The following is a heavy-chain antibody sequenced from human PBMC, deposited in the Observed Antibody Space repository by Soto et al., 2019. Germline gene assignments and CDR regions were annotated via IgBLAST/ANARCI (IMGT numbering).Heavy chain of an antibody. CDR2: ISYDGSNK. CDR3: AKDQVVLVPAAIYPDY. Sequence: QVQLVESGGGVVQPGRSLRLSCAASGFTFSSYGMHWVRQAPGKGLEWVAVISYDGSNKYYADSVKGRFTISRDNSKNTLYLQMNSLRAEDTAVYYCAKDQVVLVPAAIYPDYWGQGTLVTVSS. J-gene: IGHJ4*02. V-gene: IGHV3-30*18. CDR1: GFTFSSYG. D-gene: IGHD2-2*01.